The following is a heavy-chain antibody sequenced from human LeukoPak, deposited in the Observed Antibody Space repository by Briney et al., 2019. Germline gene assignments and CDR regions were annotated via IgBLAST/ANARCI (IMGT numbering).Heavy chain of an antibody. J-gene: IGHJ3*02. CDR3: AAGNYYDSSGYYPYAFGT. CDR2: IVVGSGNT. D-gene: IGHD3-22*01. Sequence: SVKADRKASGFIFSRSAVQWVRQARGQRLEWIGWIVVGSGNTNYAQKFQERVTMTRDMSTGTAYMELSNLRSEDTAVYYCAAGNYYDSSGYYPYAFGTRGQRTMVTVSS. CDR1: GFIFSRSA. V-gene: IGHV1-58*01.